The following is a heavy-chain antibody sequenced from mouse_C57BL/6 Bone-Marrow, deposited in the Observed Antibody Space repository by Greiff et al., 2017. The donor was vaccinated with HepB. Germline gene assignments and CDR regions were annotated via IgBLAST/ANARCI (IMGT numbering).Heavy chain of an antibody. V-gene: IGHV5-17*01. CDR1: GFTFSDYG. Sequence: EVQVVESGGGLVKPGGSLKLSCAASGFTFSDYGMHWVRQAPEKGLEWVAYISSGSSTIYYADTVKGRFTISRDNAKNTLFLQMTSLRSEDTAMYYCARGCYYYGSWFAYWGQGTLVTVSA. J-gene: IGHJ3*01. CDR2: ISSGSSTI. D-gene: IGHD1-1*01. CDR3: ARGCYYYGSWFAY.